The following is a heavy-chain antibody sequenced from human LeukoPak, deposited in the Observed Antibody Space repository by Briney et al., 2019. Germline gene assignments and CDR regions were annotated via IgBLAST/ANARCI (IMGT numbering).Heavy chain of an antibody. V-gene: IGHV4-34*01. J-gene: IGHJ4*02. CDR3: ARGGLLWFGYGFDY. CDR1: GGSFSGYY. CDR2: INHSGST. D-gene: IGHD3-10*01. Sequence: SETLSLTCAVYGGSFSGYYWSWIRQPPGKGREWIGEINHSGSTNYNPSLKSRVAISVDTSKNQFSLKLSSVTAADTAVYYCARGGLLWFGYGFDYWGKGTLVTVSS.